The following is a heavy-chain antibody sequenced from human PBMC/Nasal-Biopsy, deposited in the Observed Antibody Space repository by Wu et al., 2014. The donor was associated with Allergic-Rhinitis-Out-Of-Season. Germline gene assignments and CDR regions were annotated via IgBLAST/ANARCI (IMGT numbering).Heavy chain of an antibody. CDR2: ITGDGGLT. V-gene: IGHV3-23*01. CDR3: AKRTNWYFDL. CDR1: GFTFSSYS. J-gene: IGHJ2*01. Sequence: LRLSCAASGFTFSSYSMSWVRRAPGKGLEWVSVITGDGGLTFYADSVKGRFSISRDNSKNTLYLQMNSLTTEDTAVYHCAKRTNWYFDLWGRGTLVTVSS. D-gene: IGHD3/OR15-3a*01.